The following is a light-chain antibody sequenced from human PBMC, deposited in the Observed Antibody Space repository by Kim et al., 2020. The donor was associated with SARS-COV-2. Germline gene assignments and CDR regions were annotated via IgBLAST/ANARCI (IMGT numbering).Light chain of an antibody. CDR3: HQYNDWPPGDT. CDR1: QTVSNN. J-gene: IGKJ2*01. CDR2: GAS. V-gene: IGKV3-15*01. Sequence: EVVMTQSPAIPSVSPGERATLSCRASQTVSNNLAWYQFKPGQPPRLLIYGASTRATGVPARFSGTGSGTDFTLTVSSLQSEDFAIYYCHQYNDWPPGDTFGQGTKLEI.